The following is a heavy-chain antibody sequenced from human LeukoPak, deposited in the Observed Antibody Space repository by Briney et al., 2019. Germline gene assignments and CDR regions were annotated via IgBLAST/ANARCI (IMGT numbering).Heavy chain of an antibody. D-gene: IGHD2-2*01. J-gene: IGHJ6*03. CDR2: IIPIFGTA. V-gene: IGHV1-69*05. CDR3: ARSVLGYCSSTSCYPYYYYMDV. Sequence: GASVKVSCKASGGTFSSYAISWLRQAPGQGLEWMGGIIPIFGTANYAQKFQGRVTITTDESTSTAYMELSSLRSEDTAVYYCARSVLGYCSSTSCYPYYYYMDVWGKGTTVTVSS. CDR1: GGTFSSYA.